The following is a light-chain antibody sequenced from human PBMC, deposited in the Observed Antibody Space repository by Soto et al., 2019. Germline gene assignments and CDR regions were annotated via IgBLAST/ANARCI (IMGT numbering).Light chain of an antibody. CDR3: CSYAGGATVV. Sequence: QSALTQPASVSGSPGQSITISCTGTISDVGRYNLVSWYQQHPDKAPKLIIYEDIERPSGVSHRFSGSTSGNTASLTISGLQTEDEADYFCCSYAGGATVVFGAGTKLTVL. J-gene: IGLJ2*01. V-gene: IGLV2-23*01. CDR2: EDI. CDR1: ISDVGRYNL.